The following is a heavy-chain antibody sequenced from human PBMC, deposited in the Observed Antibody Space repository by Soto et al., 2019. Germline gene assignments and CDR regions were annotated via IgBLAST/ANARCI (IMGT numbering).Heavy chain of an antibody. Sequence: SETLSLTCSVSGASIRSYYWHWIRQPAGKGLEWIGYVYTSDYTRYSSSLKSRVTISGNWSKRHFYRRLNSVAAADTAVHYCARSAGQRGDFFYYNGMDVWGQGTTVTVSS. J-gene: IGHJ6*02. V-gene: IGHV4-4*08. CDR3: ARSAGQRGDFFYYNGMDV. CDR1: GASIRSYY. D-gene: IGHD3-10*01. CDR2: VYTSDYT.